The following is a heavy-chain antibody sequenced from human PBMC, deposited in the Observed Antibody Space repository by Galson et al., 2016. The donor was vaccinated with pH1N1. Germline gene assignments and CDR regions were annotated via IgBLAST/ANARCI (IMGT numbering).Heavy chain of an antibody. CDR3: ARVGDFWSDYYYNMDV. D-gene: IGHD3-3*01. CDR1: GFTVSSNY. V-gene: IGHV3-53*01. J-gene: IGHJ6*02. Sequence: SLRLSCAASGFTVSSNYMSWVRQAPGKGLEWASLIYSGGRTYYADSVKGRFTISRDNSKNTLYLQMNSLRVEDTAVYYCARVGDFWSDYYYNMDVWGQGTTVTVSS. CDR2: IYSGGRT.